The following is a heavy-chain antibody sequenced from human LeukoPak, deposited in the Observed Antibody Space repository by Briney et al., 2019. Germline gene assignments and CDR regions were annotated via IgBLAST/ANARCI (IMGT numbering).Heavy chain of an antibody. CDR2: ISRSSSTI. D-gene: IGHD3-16*01. V-gene: IGHV3-48*01. CDR1: GFIFSSYS. Sequence: GGSLRLSCAASGFIFSSYSMNWVRQAPPKGLEGVSYISRSSSTIFYADSVKGRFTMSRDNAKNSLYLQMTSLRAEDTAVYYCARGSSQRYDYVWGSFSRPPSDYWGQGTLVTVSS. J-gene: IGHJ4*02. CDR3: ARGSSQRYDYVWGSFSRPPSDY.